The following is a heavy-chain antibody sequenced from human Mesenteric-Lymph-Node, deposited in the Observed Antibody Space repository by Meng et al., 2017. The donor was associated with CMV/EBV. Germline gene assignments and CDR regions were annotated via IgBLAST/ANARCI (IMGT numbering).Heavy chain of an antibody. J-gene: IGHJ4*02. Sequence: CKASGYTFTTDGISWVRQAPGQGLEWMGWISTYNGNTNYAQKLQGRVTMTTDTSTSTAYMELRSLRSDDTAVYYCARDPGSGRGFDYWGQGTLVTVSS. CDR2: ISTYNGNT. V-gene: IGHV1-18*01. CDR3: ARDPGSGRGFDY. CDR1: GYTFTTDG. D-gene: IGHD3-10*01.